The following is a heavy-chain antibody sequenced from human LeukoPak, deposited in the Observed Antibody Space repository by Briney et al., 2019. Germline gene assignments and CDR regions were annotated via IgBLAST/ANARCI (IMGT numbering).Heavy chain of an antibody. CDR1: GGSISSYY. D-gene: IGHD5-24*01. CDR3: ARGHDGHNCD. V-gene: IGHV4-59*01. Sequence: PSETLSLTCTVSGGSISSYYWSWIRQPPGKGLEWIGYIYYSGSTNYNPSLKSRVTISVDTSKNQFSLKLSSVTAADTAVYYCARGHDGHNCDWGQGTLVTVSS. J-gene: IGHJ4*02. CDR2: IYYSGST.